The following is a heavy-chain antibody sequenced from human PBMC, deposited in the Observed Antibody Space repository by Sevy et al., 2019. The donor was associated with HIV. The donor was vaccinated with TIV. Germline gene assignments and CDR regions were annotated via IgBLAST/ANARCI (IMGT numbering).Heavy chain of an antibody. V-gene: IGHV4-59*01. J-gene: IGHJ4*02. D-gene: IGHD1-1*01. CDR1: GGSISSYF. CDR2: IYFTGNT. CDR3: ARDSTTRPRVLDY. Sequence: SETLSLTCSVSGGSISSYFWTWVRQSPGKGLEWIGNIYFTGNTDYSPSLKSRVPLSLDTSKSHFSLTLKSVTAADTAIYFCARDSTTRPRVLDYWGQGTLVTVSS.